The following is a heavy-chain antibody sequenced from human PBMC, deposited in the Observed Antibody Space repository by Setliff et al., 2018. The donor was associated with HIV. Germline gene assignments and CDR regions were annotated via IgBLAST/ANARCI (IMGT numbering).Heavy chain of an antibody. D-gene: IGHD3-22*01. Sequence: PSETLSLTCTVSGGSIRSSSYYWGWIRQTPGKGLEWIGSIYHSGTTYYDPSLRSRVTISVDKSKSQFSLKLNSVTAADTAVYYCGGNGYYSIDYWGQGTLVTAPQ. CDR1: GGSIRSSSYY. V-gene: IGHV4-39*07. CDR2: IYHSGTT. J-gene: IGHJ4*02. CDR3: GGNGYYSIDY.